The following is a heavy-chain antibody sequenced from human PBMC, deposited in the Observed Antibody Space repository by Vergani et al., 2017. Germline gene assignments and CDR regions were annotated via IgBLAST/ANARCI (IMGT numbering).Heavy chain of an antibody. V-gene: IGHV4-61*02. Sequence: QVQLQESGPGLVKPSQTLSLTCTVSGGSISSGSYYWSWIRQPAGKGLEWIGRIYTSGSTNYNPSLKSRVTISVDTSKNQFSLKLSSVTAADTAVYYCARGGGGSGYYNYWGQGTLVTVSS. D-gene: IGHD3-3*01. CDR3: ARGGGGSGYYNY. CDR2: IYTSGST. CDR1: GGSISSGSYY. J-gene: IGHJ4*02.